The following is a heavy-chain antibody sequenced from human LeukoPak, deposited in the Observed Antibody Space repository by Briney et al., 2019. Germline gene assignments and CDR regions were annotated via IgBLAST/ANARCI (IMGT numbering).Heavy chain of an antibody. CDR1: GYTFTIYG. J-gene: IGHJ4*02. CDR3: ARGIIGYYFDY. V-gene: IGHV1-18*01. D-gene: IGHD2-15*01. Sequence: GASVKVFCKTSGYTFTIYGISWVRQAPGQGLEWMGLISAYGNTNYAQNLQGRVTMTTDTSTSTAYMELRSLRSDDTAVYYCARGIIGYYFDYWGQGTLVTVSS. CDR2: ISAYGNT.